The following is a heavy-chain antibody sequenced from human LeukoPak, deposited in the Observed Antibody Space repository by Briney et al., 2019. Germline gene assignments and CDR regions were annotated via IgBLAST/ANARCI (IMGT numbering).Heavy chain of an antibody. CDR1: GYTFTNYA. CDR2: INLVNGNT. J-gene: IGHJ6*03. D-gene: IGHD2-21*01. V-gene: IGHV1-3*03. CDR3: ARGRGTIGSNRDFYFYYYMDI. Sequence: SVKVSCKASGYTFTNYAMHWVRLAPGQRLQWMGWINLVNGNTKYSQYFEGRVTITRDTSASTVYMELSSLRPDDMAVYYCARGRGTIGSNRDFYFYYYMDIWGNGTTVAVSS.